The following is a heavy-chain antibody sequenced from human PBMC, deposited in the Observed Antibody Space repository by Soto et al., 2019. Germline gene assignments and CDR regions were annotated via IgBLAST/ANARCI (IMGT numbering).Heavy chain of an antibody. J-gene: IGHJ6*02. CDR2: INYDGSNK. D-gene: IGHD2-21*01. CDR3: ARCKQKVMHCAVDV. Sequence: QVHLVESGGGAVQPGRSLRVSCEASGFIFSSYGMHWVRQAPGKGLGWVAFINYDGSNKFYGDSVKGRFTISRDNSKNTLYLQMSSLRGEDTAVYYCARCKQKVMHCAVDVWGQGATVTVTS. V-gene: IGHV3-33*01. CDR1: GFIFSSYG.